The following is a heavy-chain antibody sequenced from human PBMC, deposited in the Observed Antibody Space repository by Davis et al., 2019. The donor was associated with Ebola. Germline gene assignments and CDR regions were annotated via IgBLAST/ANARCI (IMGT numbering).Heavy chain of an antibody. CDR2: INPSGGST. D-gene: IGHD3-22*01. V-gene: IGHV1-46*01. CDR1: GYTFTSYY. Sequence: ASVKVSCKASGYTFTSYYMHWVRQAPGQGLEWMGIINPSGGSTSYAQKFQGRVTMTRDTSTSTVYMELSSLRSEDTAVYYCARDGETYYYDSSGVGGEVGIWGQGTMVTVSS. CDR3: ARDGETYYYDSSGVGGEVGI. J-gene: IGHJ3*02.